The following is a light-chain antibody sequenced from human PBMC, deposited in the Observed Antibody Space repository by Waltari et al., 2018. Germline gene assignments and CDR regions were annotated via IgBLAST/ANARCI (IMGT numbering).Light chain of an antibody. CDR1: QSVSSSY. CDR2: GAS. V-gene: IGKV3-20*01. Sequence: EIVLMQSPGTLSLSLGERATLSCRASQSVSSSYLAWYQQKPGQAPRLLIYGASSRATGIPERFSGSGSGTDFTLTISRLEPEDFAVYYCQQYGSSPWTFGQGTKVEI. J-gene: IGKJ1*01. CDR3: QQYGSSPWT.